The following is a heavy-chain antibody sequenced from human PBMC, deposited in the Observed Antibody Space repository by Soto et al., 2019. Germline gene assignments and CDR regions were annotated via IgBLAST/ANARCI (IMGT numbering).Heavy chain of an antibody. CDR1: GFTFSSYA. V-gene: IGHV3-23*01. J-gene: IGHJ4*02. Sequence: GGSLRLSCAASGFTFSSYAMTWVRRAPGKGLEWVSGISYGGGTTYYADSVKGRFTVSRDNSKNTLFLQMNSLRADDTAIYYCAKGERGPFLGVRLTYWGQGTLVTVSS. D-gene: IGHD2-8*01. CDR3: AKGERGPFLGVRLTY. CDR2: ISYGGGTT.